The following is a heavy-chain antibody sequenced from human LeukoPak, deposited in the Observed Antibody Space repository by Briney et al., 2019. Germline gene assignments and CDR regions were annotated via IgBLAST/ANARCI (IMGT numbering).Heavy chain of an antibody. Sequence: SGTLSLTCAVSGGSISSNNWWSWVRLPPGKGLEWIGEVYHRGNANYNPSLKSRVTISVDKSKNQFSLKLSSVTAADTATYYCARETSLVGFASGLGFNYWGQGILVSVSS. CDR3: ARETSLVGFASGLGFNY. D-gene: IGHD6-19*01. CDR1: GGSISSNNW. J-gene: IGHJ4*02. V-gene: IGHV4-4*02. CDR2: VYHRGNA.